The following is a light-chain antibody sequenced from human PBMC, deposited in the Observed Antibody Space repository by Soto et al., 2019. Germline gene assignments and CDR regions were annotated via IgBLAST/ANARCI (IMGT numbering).Light chain of an antibody. V-gene: IGKV3-20*01. Sequence: EIVLTQSPGTLSLSPGERATPSCRASQSVSISHLAWYQQKPGQAPRLLIYGASIRATGIPDRFSGSGSGTDFTLTISTLEPEDFAVYYCQQYGSTPRVTFGQGTKLEIK. CDR2: GAS. CDR1: QSVSISH. CDR3: QQYGSTPRVT. J-gene: IGKJ2*01.